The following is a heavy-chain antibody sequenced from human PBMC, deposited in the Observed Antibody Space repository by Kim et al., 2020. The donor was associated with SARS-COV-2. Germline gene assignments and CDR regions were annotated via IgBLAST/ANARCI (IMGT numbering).Heavy chain of an antibody. CDR2: IWYDGSNK. CDR3: AKGMVRGAQKDLYYFDY. D-gene: IGHD3-10*01. CDR1: GFTFSSYG. J-gene: IGHJ4*02. V-gene: IGHV3-33*06. Sequence: GGSLRLSCAASGFTFSSYGMHWVRQAPGKGLEWVAVIWYDGSNKYYADSVKGRFTISRDNSKNTLYLQMNSLRAEDTAVYYCAKGMVRGAQKDLYYFDYWGQGTLVTVSS.